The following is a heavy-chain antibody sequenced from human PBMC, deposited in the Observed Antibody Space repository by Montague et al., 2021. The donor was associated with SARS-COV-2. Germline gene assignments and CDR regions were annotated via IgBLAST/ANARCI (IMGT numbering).Heavy chain of an antibody. CDR1: GASVSTYH. Sequence: SETLSLTCTVSGASVSTYHWSWIRQPAGKGLEWIGRVFISGTTDYNPSLRSRVTMSIDTSRNQLSLQMTSVTSADTAIYYCAREDGDGWGQGTLVTVSS. V-gene: IGHV4-4*07. J-gene: IGHJ4*02. D-gene: IGHD2-21*02. CDR2: VFISGTT. CDR3: AREDGDG.